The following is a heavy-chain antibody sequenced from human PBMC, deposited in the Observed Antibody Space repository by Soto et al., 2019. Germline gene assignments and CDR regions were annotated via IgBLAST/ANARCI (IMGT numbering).Heavy chain of an antibody. Sequence: QVQLQESGPGLVKPSQTLSLTCTVSGGSISSGGYSWNWIRQHPGKGLEWIGYSYYSGSTHYNPSLKSRVTISVDTSKNQFSLKLSSVTAADTAVYYCARGPLLNGARTLPAEYFQHWGQGTLVTVSS. J-gene: IGHJ1*01. CDR1: GGSISSGGYS. V-gene: IGHV4-31*03. D-gene: IGHD4-17*01. CDR2: SYYSGST. CDR3: ARGPLLNGARTLPAEYFQH.